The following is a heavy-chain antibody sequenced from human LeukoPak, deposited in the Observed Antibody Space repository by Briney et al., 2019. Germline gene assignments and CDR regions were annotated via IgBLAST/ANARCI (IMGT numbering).Heavy chain of an antibody. D-gene: IGHD1-7*01. CDR2: INPSGGST. Sequence: ASVKVSFKASGYTFTSYYMHWVRQAPGQGLEWMGIINPSGGSTSYAQKFQGRVTMTRDTSTSTVYMELSSLRSEDTAVYYCARDELPVSTPGGRSRTYFDYWGQGTLVTVSS. CDR3: ARDELPVSTPGGRSRTYFDY. J-gene: IGHJ4*02. CDR1: GYTFTSYY. V-gene: IGHV1-46*01.